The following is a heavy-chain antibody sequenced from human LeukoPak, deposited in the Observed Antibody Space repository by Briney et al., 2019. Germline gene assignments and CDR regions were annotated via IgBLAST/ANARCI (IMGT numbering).Heavy chain of an antibody. CDR3: ARDFIVSYYDSSGFGC. Sequence: GGSLRLSCAASGFTFSSYWMSWVRQAPGKGLEWVANIKQDESEKYYVDSVKGRFTISRDNAKNSLYLQMNSLRAEDTAVYYCARDFIVSYYDSSGFGCWGQGTMVSVSS. V-gene: IGHV3-7*05. J-gene: IGHJ4*02. D-gene: IGHD3-22*01. CDR1: GFTFSSYW. CDR2: IKQDESEK.